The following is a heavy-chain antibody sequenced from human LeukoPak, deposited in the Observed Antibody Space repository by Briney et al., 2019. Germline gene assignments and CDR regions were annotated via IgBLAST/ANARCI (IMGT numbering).Heavy chain of an antibody. CDR3: ARTADTWSDPFDI. CDR1: GGSISSYY. CDR2: IYYSGST. Sequence: PSETLSLTCTVSGGSISSYYWSWIRQPPGKGLEWIGYIYYSGSTNYNPSLKSRVTISVDTSKNQFSLKLSSVTAADTAVYYCARTADTWSDPFDIWGQGTMVTVSS. V-gene: IGHV4-59*01. J-gene: IGHJ3*02. D-gene: IGHD6-25*01.